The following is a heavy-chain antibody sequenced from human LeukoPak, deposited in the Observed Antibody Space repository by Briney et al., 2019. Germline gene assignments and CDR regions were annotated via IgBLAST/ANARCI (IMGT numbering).Heavy chain of an antibody. Sequence: SETLSLTCAVYGGSFSGYYWSWIRQPPGKGLEWIGEINHSGSTNYNPSLKSRVTISVDTSKNQFSLKLSSVTAADTAVYYCARDRGLGYDILTGSTYYMDVWGKGTTVTVSS. D-gene: IGHD3-9*01. J-gene: IGHJ6*03. CDR1: GGSFSGYY. CDR3: ARDRGLGYDILTGSTYYMDV. V-gene: IGHV4-34*01. CDR2: INHSGST.